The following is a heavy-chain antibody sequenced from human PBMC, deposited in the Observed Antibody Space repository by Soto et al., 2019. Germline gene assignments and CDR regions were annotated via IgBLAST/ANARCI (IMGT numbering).Heavy chain of an antibody. CDR2: ISSSSSFI. CDR3: AIEGGYSGYALGDVFDI. CDR1: GIIFNNYN. J-gene: IGHJ3*02. Sequence: PGGSLRLSCAASGIIFNNYNMNWVRKAPGKGLEWVSSISSSSSFIYYADSVKGRFTISRDNAKNSLYLQMNSLRAEDTAVYYCAIEGGYSGYALGDVFDIWGQGTMVTVSS. D-gene: IGHD5-12*01. V-gene: IGHV3-21*01.